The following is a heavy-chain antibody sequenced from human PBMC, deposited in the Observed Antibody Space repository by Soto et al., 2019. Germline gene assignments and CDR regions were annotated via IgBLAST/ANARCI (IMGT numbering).Heavy chain of an antibody. CDR1: GYTFTSYY. Sequence: ASVKVSCKASGYTFTSYYMHWVRQAPGQGLEWIGIINPSGGSTSYAQKFQGRVTMTRDTSTSTVYMELSSLRSEDTAVYYCARDQGDDIVVVPAAIPSAFDIWGQGTMVTVSS. J-gene: IGHJ3*02. V-gene: IGHV1-46*03. CDR3: ARDQGDDIVVVPAAIPSAFDI. CDR2: INPSGGST. D-gene: IGHD2-2*01.